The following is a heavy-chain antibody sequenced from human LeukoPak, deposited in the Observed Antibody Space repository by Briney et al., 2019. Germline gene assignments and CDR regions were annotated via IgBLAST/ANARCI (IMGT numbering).Heavy chain of an antibody. D-gene: IGHD6-13*01. V-gene: IGHV4-34*01. Sequence: SETLPLTCSVYGGSFSDYYWNWIRQPPGKGLEWIGEINHRGTTIYNPSLESRVTISLDTSKNHFSLNLRSVAAADTAVYYCARGDSSSWKEDAFDIWGQGTMVTVSS. CDR1: GGSFSDYY. CDR2: INHRGTT. CDR3: ARGDSSSWKEDAFDI. J-gene: IGHJ3*02.